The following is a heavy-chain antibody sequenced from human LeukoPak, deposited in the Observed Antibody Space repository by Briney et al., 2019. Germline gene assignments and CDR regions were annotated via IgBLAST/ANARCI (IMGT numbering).Heavy chain of an antibody. CDR1: GLTFSDYS. J-gene: IGHJ4*02. V-gene: IGHV3-23*01. CDR2: ISTGGGST. Sequence: GGSLRLSCAVSGLTFSDYSMAWVRQAPGKGLFWVSGISTGGGSTYYADSVKGRFTISRDNSRNTLYLQMNSLSAEDTAVYYCAKDAAGPEYWGQGTLVTVSS. D-gene: IGHD6-13*01. CDR3: AKDAAGPEY.